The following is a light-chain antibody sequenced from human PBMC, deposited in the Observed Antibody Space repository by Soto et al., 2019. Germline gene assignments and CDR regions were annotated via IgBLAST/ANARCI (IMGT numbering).Light chain of an antibody. V-gene: IGKV3-20*01. CDR2: GAS. Sequence: EIVLTQSPGTLSLSPGERATLSCRASQSVNSNYLPWYQQQPGQAPRLLLYGASTRAAGIPDRFSGSGSATDFTLTISRLEPEDFAVYYCQQYGTSPPLTFGGGTKVEIK. CDR1: QSVNSNY. J-gene: IGKJ4*01. CDR3: QQYGTSPPLT.